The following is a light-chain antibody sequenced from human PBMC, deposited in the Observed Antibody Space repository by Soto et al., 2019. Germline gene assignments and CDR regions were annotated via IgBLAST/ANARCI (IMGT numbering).Light chain of an antibody. CDR2: EAF. CDR3: CSYAGSTTLSV. CDR1: SSDVGSYNL. J-gene: IGLJ1*01. Sequence: QSVLTQPASVSGSPGQSITISCTGTSSDVGSYNLVSWYQQHPGTAPKLMIYEAFKRPSGVSNRFSGSKSGDTASLTISGLQAEDEAVYYXCSYAGSTTLSVFGTGTKVTVL. V-gene: IGLV2-23*01.